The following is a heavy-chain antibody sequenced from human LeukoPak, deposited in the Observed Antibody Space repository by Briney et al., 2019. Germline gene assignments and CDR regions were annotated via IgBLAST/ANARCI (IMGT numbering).Heavy chain of an antibody. Sequence: GGSLRLSCAASGFTFSSYSMNWVRQAPWKGLEWVSSISSSSSYIYYADSVKGRFTISRDNAKNSLYLQMNSLRAEDTAVYYCARDTYDFWSGYYTYYYMDVWGKGTTVTVSS. V-gene: IGHV3-21*01. CDR1: GFTFSSYS. D-gene: IGHD3-3*01. CDR2: ISSSSSYI. CDR3: ARDTYDFWSGYYTYYYMDV. J-gene: IGHJ6*03.